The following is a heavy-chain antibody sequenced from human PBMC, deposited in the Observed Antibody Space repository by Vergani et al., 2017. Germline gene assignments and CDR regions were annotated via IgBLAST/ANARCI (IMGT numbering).Heavy chain of an antibody. V-gene: IGHV4-39*01. CDR2: IYYSGST. CDR3: ARGTVVVPAAIVSPVDAFDI. Sequence: QLQLQESGPGLVKPSETLSLTCTVSGGSISSSSYYWGWIRQPPGKGLEWIGSIYYSGSTYYNPSLKSRVTISVDTSKNQFSLKLSSVTAADTAVYYCARGTVVVPAAIVSPVDAFDIWGQGTMVTVSS. D-gene: IGHD2-2*02. CDR1: GGSISSSSYY. J-gene: IGHJ3*02.